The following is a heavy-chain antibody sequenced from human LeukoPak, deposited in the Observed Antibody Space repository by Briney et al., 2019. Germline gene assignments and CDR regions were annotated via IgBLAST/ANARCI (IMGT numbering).Heavy chain of an antibody. Sequence: SETLSLTCTVSGGSISSYYWSWIRQPPGKGLEWIGYIYYSGSTNYNPSLKSRVTISVDTSKNQFSLKLSSVTAADTAVYYCARVDGRSWPPSRRGQAFDIWGQGTMVTVSS. CDR1: GGSISSYY. CDR3: ARVDGRSWPPSRRGQAFDI. J-gene: IGHJ3*02. CDR2: IYYSGST. D-gene: IGHD6-13*01. V-gene: IGHV4-59*01.